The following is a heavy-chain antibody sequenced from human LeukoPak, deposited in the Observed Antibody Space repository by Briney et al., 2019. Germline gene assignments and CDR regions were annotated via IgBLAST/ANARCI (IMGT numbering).Heavy chain of an antibody. CDR2: ISAYNGNT. J-gene: IGHJ4*02. CDR1: GYTFTSYG. D-gene: IGHD3-16*02. V-gene: IGHV1-18*01. Sequence: GASVKVSCKASGYTFTSYGISWVRQAPGQGLEWMGWISAYNGNTNYAQKLQGRVTMTTDTSTSTAYMELRSLRSDDTAVYYCARRESLGYYDYVWGSYRQGYYFDYWGQGTLVTVSS. CDR3: ARRESLGYYDYVWGSYRQGYYFDY.